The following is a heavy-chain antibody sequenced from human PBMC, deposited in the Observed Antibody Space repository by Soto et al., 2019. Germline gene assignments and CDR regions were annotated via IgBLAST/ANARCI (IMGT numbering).Heavy chain of an antibody. CDR1: GGSFSGYY. J-gene: IGHJ4*02. V-gene: IGHV4-34*01. CDR3: ARGVNSSSSPNFDY. Sequence: SETLSLTCAVYGGSFSGYYWSWIRQPPGKGLEWIGEINHSGSTNYNPSLKSRVTISVDTSKNQFSLKLSSVTAADTAVYYCARGVNSSSSPNFDYWGQGTLVTVSS. D-gene: IGHD6-6*01. CDR2: INHSGST.